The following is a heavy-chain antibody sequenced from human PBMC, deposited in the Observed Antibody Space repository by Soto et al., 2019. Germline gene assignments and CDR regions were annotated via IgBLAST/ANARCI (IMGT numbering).Heavy chain of an antibody. V-gene: IGHV4-31*03. CDR2: IYYSGST. D-gene: IGHD3-10*01. CDR3: AREAFEMVRGVNGDDAFDI. CDR1: GGSISSGGYY. J-gene: IGHJ3*02. Sequence: SETLSLTCTVSGGSISSGGYYWSWIRQHPGKGPEWIRYIYYSGSTYYNPSLKSRVTISVDTSKNQFSLKLSSVTAADTAVYYCAREAFEMVRGVNGDDAFDIWGQGTMVTVSS.